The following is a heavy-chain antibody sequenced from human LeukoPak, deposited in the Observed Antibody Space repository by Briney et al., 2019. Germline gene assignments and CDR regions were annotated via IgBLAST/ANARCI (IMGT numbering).Heavy chain of an antibody. CDR3: ARQIRFGDPWYFDF. D-gene: IGHD3-10*01. J-gene: IGHJ4*02. Sequence: SETLSLTCTVSGGSISSYYWSWIRQPAGKGLEWIGRIYTSGSTNYNPSLKSRVTISVDTSKNQFSLKLSSVTAADTAVFYCARQIRFGDPWYFDFWGQGTLVTVSS. V-gene: IGHV4-4*07. CDR2: IYTSGST. CDR1: GGSISSYY.